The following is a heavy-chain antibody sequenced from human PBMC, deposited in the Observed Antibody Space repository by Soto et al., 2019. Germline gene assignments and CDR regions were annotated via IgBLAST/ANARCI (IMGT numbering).Heavy chain of an antibody. CDR3: ARERRPYDILSGYSATFDY. Sequence: SETLSLTSTVSCGSISRYYWSSIWRPAANGLEWIGRIYTSGSTNYNPSLKSRVTMSVDTSKNQFSLKLSSVTAADTAVYYCARERRPYDILSGYSATFDYWGQRTLGTVAS. J-gene: IGHJ4*02. V-gene: IGHV4-4*07. CDR1: CGSISRYY. D-gene: IGHD3-9*01. CDR2: IYTSGST.